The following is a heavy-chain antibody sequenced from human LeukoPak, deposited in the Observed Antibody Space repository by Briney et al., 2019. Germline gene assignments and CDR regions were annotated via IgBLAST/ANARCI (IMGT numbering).Heavy chain of an antibody. J-gene: IGHJ4*02. Sequence: SQTLSLTCAISGDSVSSKSAAWNWIRQSPSRGLEWLGRTYYRSKWHSEYAVSVKSRISISPDTSRNQFSLQLSSMTPEDTAVYYCARMVGVDPDYWGQGTQVTVSS. V-gene: IGHV6-1*01. CDR1: GDSVSSKSAA. CDR2: TYYRSKWHS. CDR3: ARMVGVDPDY. D-gene: IGHD2-8*01.